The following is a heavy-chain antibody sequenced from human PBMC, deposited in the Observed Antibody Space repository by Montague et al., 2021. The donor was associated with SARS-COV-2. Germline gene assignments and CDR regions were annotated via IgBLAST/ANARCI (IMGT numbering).Heavy chain of an antibody. CDR3: ARGFDY. CDR2: IYYSGST. V-gene: IGHV4-59*01. J-gene: IGHJ4*02. CDR1: GGSISSYC. Sequence: SETLSLTCTVSGGSISSYCWSWIRQPPGKGLEWIGYIYYSGSTNYNPSLKSRVTISVDTSKNQFSLKLSSVTAADTAVYYCARGFDYWGQGTLVTVSS.